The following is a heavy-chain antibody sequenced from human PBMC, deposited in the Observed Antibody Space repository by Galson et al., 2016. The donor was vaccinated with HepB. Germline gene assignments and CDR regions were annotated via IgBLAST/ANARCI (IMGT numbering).Heavy chain of an antibody. D-gene: IGHD3-9*01. J-gene: IGHJ4*02. CDR3: AREVILTGLFDF. Sequence: ETLSLTCTVSGGSITTYYWSWIRQPPGKGLEWIGYFYYSGSTNYNPSLKSRVTISVDTSKNQFSLRLGSLTAADTAVYYCAREVILTGLFDFWGQGTLVTVSS. V-gene: IGHV4-59*12. CDR2: FYYSGST. CDR1: GGSITTYY.